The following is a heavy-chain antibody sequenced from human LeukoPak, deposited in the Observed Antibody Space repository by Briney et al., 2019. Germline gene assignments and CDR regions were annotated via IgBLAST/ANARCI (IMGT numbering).Heavy chain of an antibody. J-gene: IGHJ5*02. Sequence: PSQTLSLTCAVSGGSISSGGYSCSLIRQPPGKGLEWIGYIYHSGSTYYNPSLKSRVTISVDRSKNQFSLKLSSVTAADTAVYYCARSVLFRYWFDPWGQGTLVTVSS. CDR3: ARSVLFRYWFDP. V-gene: IGHV4-30-2*01. CDR2: IYHSGST. CDR1: GGSISSGGYS. D-gene: IGHD3-10*02.